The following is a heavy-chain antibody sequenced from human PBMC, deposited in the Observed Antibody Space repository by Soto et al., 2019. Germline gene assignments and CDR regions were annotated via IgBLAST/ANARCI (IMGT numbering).Heavy chain of an antibody. CDR1: GFTFSSYA. CDR3: AKDLEYSSSSPGDY. D-gene: IGHD6-6*01. Sequence: GGSLRLSCAASGFTFSSYAMSWVRQAPGKGLEWVSAISGSGGSTYYADSVKGRFTISRDNSKNTLYLQMNSLRAEDTAVYYCAKDLEYSSSSPGDYWGQGTLVTVSS. J-gene: IGHJ4*02. V-gene: IGHV3-23*01. CDR2: ISGSGGST.